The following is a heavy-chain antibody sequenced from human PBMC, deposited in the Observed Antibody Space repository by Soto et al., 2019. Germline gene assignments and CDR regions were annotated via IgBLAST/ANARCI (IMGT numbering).Heavy chain of an antibody. CDR2: INPNSGGT. D-gene: IGHD1-7*01. CDR1: GYTFTGYY. V-gene: IGHV1-2*02. CDR3: ARGANPPHRLELHWFDP. J-gene: IGHJ5*02. Sequence: ASVKVSCKASGYTFTGYYMHWVRQAPGQGLEWMGWINPNSGGTNYAQRFQGRVTMTRDTSINTAYMELSRLRSDDTAVYYCARGANPPHRLELHWFDPWGQGTLVTVSS.